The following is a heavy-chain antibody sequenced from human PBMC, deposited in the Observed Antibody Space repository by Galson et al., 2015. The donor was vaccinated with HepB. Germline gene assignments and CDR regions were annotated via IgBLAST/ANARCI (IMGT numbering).Heavy chain of an antibody. Sequence: WIGEINHSGSTNYNPSLKSRVTISVDTSKNQFSLKLSSVTAADTAVYYCARGPMRVRGVNRSVRFCGMDVWGQGTTVTVSS. V-gene: IGHV4-34*01. J-gene: IGHJ6*02. D-gene: IGHD3-10*01. CDR3: ARGPMRVRGVNRSVRFCGMDV. CDR2: INHSGST.